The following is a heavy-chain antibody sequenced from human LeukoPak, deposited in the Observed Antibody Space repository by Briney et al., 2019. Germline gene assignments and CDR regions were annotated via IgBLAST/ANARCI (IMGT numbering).Heavy chain of an antibody. CDR3: ARDLTPVVRASPMGY. CDR1: GFTFTNYG. CDR2: ITYDGYYK. J-gene: IGHJ4*02. Sequence: TGTSLRLSCAASGFTFTNYGMHWVRQAPGKGLEWVAVITYDGYYKYYSDSVKGRFTISSDTSKNTLYLQMNSLRAEETAVYYCARDLTPVVRASPMGYWGQGTPVTVSS. D-gene: IGHD3-10*01. V-gene: IGHV3-30*03.